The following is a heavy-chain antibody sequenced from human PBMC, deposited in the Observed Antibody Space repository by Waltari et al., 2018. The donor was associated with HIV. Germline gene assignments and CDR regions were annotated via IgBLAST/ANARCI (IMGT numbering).Heavy chain of an antibody. D-gene: IGHD1-26*01. V-gene: IGHV3-49*03. CDR2: ITRGTYGGTA. J-gene: IGHJ6*02. CDR3: SRPSGTLHSYGMDV. CDR1: GFPFAAYG. Sequence: EVQLVESGGGLVQPGRSLRLSCRGFGFPFAAYGMSWLRQDTGKGLEWVGFITRGTYGGTAEYAASVTGRFVISREDSKSIAYLQMNSLEIEDTGVYYCSRPSGTLHSYGMDVWGQGTTVTVSS.